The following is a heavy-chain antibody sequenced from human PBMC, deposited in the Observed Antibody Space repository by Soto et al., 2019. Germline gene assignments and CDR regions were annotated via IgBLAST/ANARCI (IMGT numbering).Heavy chain of an antibody. CDR3: ARPRTSGYSSGWCFDY. J-gene: IGHJ4*02. V-gene: IGHV5-51*01. CDR1: GYSFTSYW. CDR2: TYPGDSDT. D-gene: IGHD6-19*01. Sequence: GESLKISCKGSGYSFTSYWIGWVRQMPGKGLEWMGITYPGDSDTRYSPSFQGQVTISADKSISTAYLQWSSLKASDTAMYYCARPRTSGYSSGWCFDYWGQGTLVTVSS.